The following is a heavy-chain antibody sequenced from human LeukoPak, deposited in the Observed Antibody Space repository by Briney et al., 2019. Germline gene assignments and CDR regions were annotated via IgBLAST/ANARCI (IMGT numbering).Heavy chain of an antibody. D-gene: IGHD6-19*01. CDR3: ARTHMNGWCFDS. CDR1: GFTFSGYA. CDR2: ISGSGGST. V-gene: IGHV3-23*01. Sequence: PGGSLRLSCAASGFTFSGYAMTWVRQAPGKGLEWVSLISGSGGSTYYADVVKGRFTISRDNSKSTLYLQMSSLRAEDTAVYYCARTHMNGWCFDSWGQGTLVTVSS. J-gene: IGHJ4*02.